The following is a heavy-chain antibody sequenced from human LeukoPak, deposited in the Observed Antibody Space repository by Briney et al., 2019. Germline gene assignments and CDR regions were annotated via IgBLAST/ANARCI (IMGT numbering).Heavy chain of an antibody. J-gene: IGHJ1*01. CDR3: ARGEDGDYYFQH. Sequence: PSETLSLTCSVSGGSISSSSYYWAWIRQPPGKGLEWIGTIYYSGSTYYNPSLKSRLTISVDTSKNQFSLKLSSVTAADTAVYYCARGEDGDYYFQHWGQGTLVTVSS. CDR2: IYYSGST. D-gene: IGHD4-17*01. V-gene: IGHV4-39*01. CDR1: GGSISSSSYY.